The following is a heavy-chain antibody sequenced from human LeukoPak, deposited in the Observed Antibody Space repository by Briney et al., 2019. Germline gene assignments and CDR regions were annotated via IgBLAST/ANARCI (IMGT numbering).Heavy chain of an antibody. CDR1: GFTFSSYA. CDR2: ISSNGGST. CDR3: VKDMGYDILTGYYIGYFDH. D-gene: IGHD3-9*01. V-gene: IGHV3-64D*06. J-gene: IGHJ4*02. Sequence: GGSLRLSCSASGFTFSSYAMHWVRQAPGKGLEYVSAISSNGGSTYYADSVKGRFTISRDNSKNTLYLQMSSLRAEDTAVYYCVKDMGYDILTGYYIGYFDHWGQGTLVTVSS.